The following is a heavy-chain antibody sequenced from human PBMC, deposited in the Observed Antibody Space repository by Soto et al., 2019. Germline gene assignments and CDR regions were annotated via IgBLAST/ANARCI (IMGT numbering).Heavy chain of an antibody. J-gene: IGHJ4*02. CDR2: ISGSAGST. Sequence: PGGSLRLSCAASGFTFKNFAMTWVRQAPGNGLEWVSAISGSAGSTYYADSVRGRFTISRDNSKNTLFLQMNSLRAEDTAVYYCAKAELSYYWGQGALVTVSS. V-gene: IGHV3-23*01. D-gene: IGHD1-7*01. CDR1: GFTFKNFA. CDR3: AKAELSYY.